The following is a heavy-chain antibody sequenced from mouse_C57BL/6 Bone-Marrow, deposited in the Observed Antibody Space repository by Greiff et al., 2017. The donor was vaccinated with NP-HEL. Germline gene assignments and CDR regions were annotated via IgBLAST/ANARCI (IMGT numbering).Heavy chain of an antibody. CDR1: GFTFTDYY. J-gene: IGHJ1*03. CDR3: ARYRDFDV. CDR2: ISNKANGYTT. V-gene: IGHV7-3*01. Sequence: EVKLVESGGGLVQPGGSLSLSCAASGFTFTDYYMSWVRQPPGKALEWLGFISNKANGYTTEYSASVKGRFTISRDNSQSILYLQMNALRAEDSTTYYCARYRDFDVWGTGTTVTVAS.